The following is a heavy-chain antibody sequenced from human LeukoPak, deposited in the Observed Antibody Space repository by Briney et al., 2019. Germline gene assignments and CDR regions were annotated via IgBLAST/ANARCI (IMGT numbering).Heavy chain of an antibody. CDR2: IRSKANSYAT. J-gene: IGHJ4*02. D-gene: IGHD6-19*01. CDR3: TWGIRIAVAGPEGY. Sequence: GGSLRLSCAASGFTFSGSAMHWVRQASGKGLEWVGRIRSKANSYATAYAASVKGRFTISRDDSKNTAYLQMNSLKTEDTAVYYCTWGIRIAVAGPEGYWGQGTLVTVSS. V-gene: IGHV3-73*01. CDR1: GFTFSGSA.